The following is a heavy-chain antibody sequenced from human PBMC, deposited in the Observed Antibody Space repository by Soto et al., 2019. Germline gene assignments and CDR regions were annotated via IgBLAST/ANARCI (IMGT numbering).Heavy chain of an antibody. CDR2: VNHSGST. CDR1: GGSFSGYY. V-gene: IGHV4-34*01. CDR3: ARGREFDY. J-gene: IGHJ4*02. Sequence: PSETLSLTCAVYGGSFSGYYWSWIRQPPGKGLEWIGEVNHSGSTNYNPSLKSRVTISVDTSKNQFSLKLSSVTAADTAVYYCARGREFDYWSQGTLVTVSS.